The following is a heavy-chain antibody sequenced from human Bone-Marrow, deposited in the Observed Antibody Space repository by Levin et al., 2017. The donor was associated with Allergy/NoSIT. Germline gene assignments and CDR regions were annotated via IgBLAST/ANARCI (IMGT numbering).Heavy chain of an antibody. D-gene: IGHD3-16*02. CDR2: ISSSGSTI. CDR3: ARVEAPLESKKMSRLHLGELSLDPLDY. V-gene: IGHV3-48*03. Sequence: GESLKISCAASGFTFSSYEMNWVRQAPGKGLEWVSYISSSGSTIYYADSVKGRFTISRDNAKNSLYLQMNSLRAEDTAVYYCARVEAPLESKKMSRLHLGELSLDPLDYWGQGTLVTVSS. J-gene: IGHJ4*02. CDR1: GFTFSSYE.